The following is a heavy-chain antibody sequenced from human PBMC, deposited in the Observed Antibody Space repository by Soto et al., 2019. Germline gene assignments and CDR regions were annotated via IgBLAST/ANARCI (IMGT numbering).Heavy chain of an antibody. CDR3: ATYRA. D-gene: IGHD3-16*02. CDR2: IYYSGST. V-gene: IGHV4-59*08. J-gene: IGHJ5*02. Sequence: SETLSLTWTVSGGYISSHYWSWIRQPPGKGLEWIGYIYYSGSTNYNPSLKSRVTISVDTSKNQFSLKLTSVTAADTAVYYCATYRAWGQGTLVTVSS. CDR1: GGYISSHY.